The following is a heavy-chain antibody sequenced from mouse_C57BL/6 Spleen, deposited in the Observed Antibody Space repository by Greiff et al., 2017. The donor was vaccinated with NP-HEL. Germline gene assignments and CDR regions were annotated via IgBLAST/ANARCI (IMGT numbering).Heavy chain of an antibody. Sequence: QVHVKQSGAELVKPGASVKISCKASGYAFSSYWMNWVKQRPGKGLEWIGQIYPGDGDTNYNGKFKGKATLTADKSSSTAYMQRSSLTSEDSAVYCCARCRFIPTPRFAYWGQGTLVTVSA. CDR3: ARCRFIPTPRFAY. J-gene: IGHJ3*01. V-gene: IGHV1-80*01. CDR2: IYPGDGDT. D-gene: IGHD1-1*01. CDR1: GYAFSSYW.